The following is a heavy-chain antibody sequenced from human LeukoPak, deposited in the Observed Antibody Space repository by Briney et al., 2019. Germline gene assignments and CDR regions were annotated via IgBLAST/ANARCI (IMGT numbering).Heavy chain of an antibody. CDR2: ICHSGST. J-gene: IGHJ5*02. V-gene: IGHV4-38-2*02. CDR1: GYSISSGYY. D-gene: IGHD5-18*01. CDR3: ARHLRRGYSYGNNWFDP. Sequence: SETLSLTCTVSGYSISSGYYWGWIRQPPGKGLEWIGSICHSGSTYYNPSLKSRVTISVDTSKNQFSLKLSSVTAADTAVYYCARHLRRGYSYGNNWFDPWGQGTLVTVSS.